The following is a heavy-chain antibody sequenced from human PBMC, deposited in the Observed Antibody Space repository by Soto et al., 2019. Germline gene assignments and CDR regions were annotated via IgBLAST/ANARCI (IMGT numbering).Heavy chain of an antibody. Sequence: QVQLQEWGAGMLKPSETLPFTCAVYGGSFSGYQWTGIRQTRGKGLEGIGEINDSGNINYNPSLKSRVFIVVATAKKKIPLRLSSVTAAATAVYYCARGLTLGFGKLSRRVGYYYYMDVWGKGTSVTVSS. V-gene: IGHV4-34*01. CDR1: GGSFSGYQ. D-gene: IGHD3-10*01. CDR2: INDSGNI. CDR3: ARGLTLGFGKLSRRVGYYYYMDV. J-gene: IGHJ6*03.